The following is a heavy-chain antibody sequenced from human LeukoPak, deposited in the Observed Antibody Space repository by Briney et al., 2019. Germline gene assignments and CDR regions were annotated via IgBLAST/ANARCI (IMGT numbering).Heavy chain of an antibody. CDR1: GGSISSYY. D-gene: IGHD2-15*01. CDR2: IYYSGST. Sequence: SETLSLTCTVSGGSISSYYWSWIRQPPGKGLEWIGYIYYSGSTNYNPSLKSRVTISVDTSKNQFSLKLSSVTAADTAVYYCARLYCSGGSCYFYYYYGMDVWGQGTTVTVSS. V-gene: IGHV4-59*01. CDR3: ARLYCSGGSCYFYYYYGMDV. J-gene: IGHJ6*02.